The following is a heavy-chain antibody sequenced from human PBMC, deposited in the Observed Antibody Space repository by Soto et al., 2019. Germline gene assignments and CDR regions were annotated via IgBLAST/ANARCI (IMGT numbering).Heavy chain of an antibody. Sequence: QVQLVESGGGVVQPGRSLRLSCAASGFTFSSYGMHWVRQAPGKGLEWVAVISYDGSNKYYADSVKGRFTISRDNSKNTLYLQMNSLRAEDTAVYYCAKDGGMIVVVPIYFQHWGQGTLVTVSS. V-gene: IGHV3-30*18. D-gene: IGHD3-22*01. CDR1: GFTFSSYG. CDR2: ISYDGSNK. J-gene: IGHJ1*01. CDR3: AKDGGMIVVVPIYFQH.